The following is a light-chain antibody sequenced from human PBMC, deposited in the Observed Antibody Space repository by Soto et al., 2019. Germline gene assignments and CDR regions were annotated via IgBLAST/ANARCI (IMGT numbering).Light chain of an antibody. CDR3: QQYNNWPPWT. Sequence: VVLTQSPATLSVSPGERATLSCRASESVTSKLAWYQQKTGQAPRRLIYAASTRATGSAARFSGSGSGTDFTLSISSLQPEDGSVYYCQQYNNWPPWTFGQGTKVEI. CDR1: ESVTSK. CDR2: AAS. V-gene: IGKV3-15*01. J-gene: IGKJ1*01.